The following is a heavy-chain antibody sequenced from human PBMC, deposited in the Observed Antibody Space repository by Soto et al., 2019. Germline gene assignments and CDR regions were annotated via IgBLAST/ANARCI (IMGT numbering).Heavy chain of an antibody. D-gene: IGHD4-17*01. J-gene: IGHJ3*02. Sequence: EVQLVESGGGLLQPGGSLRLYCAGSGFTFSDFWMNWVRQAPGKGLEWVANIKQDGSEKHYVDSVKGRFTISRDNAKKSLYLQMTSLRAEDTGVYYCLRTTSAFGIWGQGTMVTVSS. CDR2: IKQDGSEK. V-gene: IGHV3-7*01. CDR1: GFTFSDFW. CDR3: LRTTSAFGI.